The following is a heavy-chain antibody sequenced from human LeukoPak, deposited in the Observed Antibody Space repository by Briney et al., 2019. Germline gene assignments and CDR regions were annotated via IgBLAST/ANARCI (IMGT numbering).Heavy chain of an antibody. D-gene: IGHD6-19*01. CDR2: IYYSGST. CDR1: GGSISSYY. J-gene: IGHJ4*02. V-gene: IGHV4-59*01. CDR3: ARAVAGPVNFDY. Sequence: SETLSLTCTVSGGSISSYYWSWIRQPPGKGLEWIGYIYYSGSTNYNPSLKNRVTISVDTSKNQFSLKLSSVTAADTAVYYCARAVAGPVNFDYWGQGTLVTVSS.